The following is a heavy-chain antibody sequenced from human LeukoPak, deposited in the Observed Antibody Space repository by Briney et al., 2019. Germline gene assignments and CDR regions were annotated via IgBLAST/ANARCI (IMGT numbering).Heavy chain of an antibody. D-gene: IGHD6-19*01. V-gene: IGHV4-39*01. CDR2: IYYTGST. Sequence: MASETLSLTCTVSGGSISSSSYYWGWIRQPPGKGLEWIGNIYYTGSTYYNASLQSRVTISIDMSKNQFSLRLSSVTAADTAMYYCVKSGGYGLIDYWGQGTLVTVSS. CDR1: GGSISSSSYY. J-gene: IGHJ4*02. CDR3: VKSGGYGLIDY.